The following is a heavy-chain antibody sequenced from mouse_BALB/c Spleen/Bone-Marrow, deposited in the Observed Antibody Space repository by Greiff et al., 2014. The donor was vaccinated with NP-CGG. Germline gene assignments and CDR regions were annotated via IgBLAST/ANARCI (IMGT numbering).Heavy chain of an antibody. CDR1: GYSITSDYA. CDR2: INYSGST. CDR3: ARGSHFDY. V-gene: IGHV3-2*02. Sequence: EVKVEESGPGLVIPSQSLSLTCTVTGYSITSDYAWNWIRQFPGNKLEWMGYINYSGSTSYNPSLKSRISITRDTSKNQFFLQLNSVTTEDTATYYCARGSHFDYWGQGTTLTVSS. J-gene: IGHJ2*01.